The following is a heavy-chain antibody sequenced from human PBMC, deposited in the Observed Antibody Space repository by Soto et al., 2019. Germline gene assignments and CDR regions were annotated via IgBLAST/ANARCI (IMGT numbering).Heavy chain of an antibody. CDR3: ARDPPEDSRGYFALDV. Sequence: QVQLVESGGGVVQPGRSLRLSCVASGFTFSTYGMHWVRQAPGKGLEWVALIWSGGNNKYNGDSVKGRFTISRDNSKNTLYLQMNSLRVEDTAVYYCARDPPEDSRGYFALDVWGQGTMVTVSS. CDR2: IWSGGNNK. V-gene: IGHV3-33*01. J-gene: IGHJ3*01. D-gene: IGHD3-22*01. CDR1: GFTFSTYG.